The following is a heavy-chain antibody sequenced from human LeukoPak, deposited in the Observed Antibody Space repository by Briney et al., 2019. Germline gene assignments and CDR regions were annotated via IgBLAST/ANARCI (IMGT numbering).Heavy chain of an antibody. CDR1: GYTFTGYY. V-gene: IGHV1-2*02. CDR2: INPNSGGT. J-gene: IGHJ4*02. Sequence: ASVKVSCKASGYTFTGYYMHWVRQAPGQGLEWMGWINPNSGGTNYAQKFQGRVTMTRDTSISTAYMELSRLRSDDTAVYYCARDWLDSSGYYYFGYWGQGTLVTVSS. D-gene: IGHD3-22*01. CDR3: ARDWLDSSGYYYFGY.